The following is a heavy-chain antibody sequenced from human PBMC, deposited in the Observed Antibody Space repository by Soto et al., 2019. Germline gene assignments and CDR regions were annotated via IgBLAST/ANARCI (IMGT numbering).Heavy chain of an antibody. CDR1: GFTFSSYA. CDR3: AREYGEYSYGLDAFDI. J-gene: IGHJ3*02. Sequence: GGSLRLSCAASGFTFSSYAMHWVRQAPGKGLEWVAVISYDGSNKYYADSVKGRFTISRDNSKNTLYLQMNSLRAEDTAVYYCAREYGEYSYGLDAFDIWGQGTMVTVSS. D-gene: IGHD5-18*01. V-gene: IGHV3-30-3*01. CDR2: ISYDGSNK.